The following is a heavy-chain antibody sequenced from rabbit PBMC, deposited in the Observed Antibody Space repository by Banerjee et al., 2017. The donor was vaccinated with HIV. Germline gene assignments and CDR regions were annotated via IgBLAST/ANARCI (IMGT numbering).Heavy chain of an antibody. CDR2: IYTGNGNT. V-gene: IGHV1S45*01. CDR1: GFSFSSSYG. CDR3: AREGYGDGTGDYDL. Sequence: QQQLEESGGDLVKPGASLTLTCTASGFSFSSSYGMCWVRQAPGKGLEWIGCIYTGNGNTYYATWAKGRFTISKTSSTTVTLQMTSLTAADTATYFCAREGYGDGTGDYDLWGPGTLVTVS. D-gene: IGHD7-1*01. J-gene: IGHJ4*01.